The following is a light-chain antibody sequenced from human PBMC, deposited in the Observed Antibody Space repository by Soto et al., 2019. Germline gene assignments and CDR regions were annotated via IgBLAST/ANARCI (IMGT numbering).Light chain of an antibody. Sequence: EIELTQSPGTLSLSPGQGATLSCRTSQSVSSTYLAWYQQKPGQAPRLLIYGASSRATGVPDRFSGSGSGADFTLTISRLEPEDFGVYYCQQYGSSPLTFGGGTKVDIK. V-gene: IGKV3-20*01. CDR2: GAS. CDR3: QQYGSSPLT. J-gene: IGKJ4*01. CDR1: QSVSSTY.